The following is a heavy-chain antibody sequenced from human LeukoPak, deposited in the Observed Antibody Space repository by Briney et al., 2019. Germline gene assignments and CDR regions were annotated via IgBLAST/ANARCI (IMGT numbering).Heavy chain of an antibody. V-gene: IGHV3-74*01. D-gene: IGHD6-13*01. CDR3: ARGIRLTNEPALLAAAGNNGIDY. J-gene: IGHJ4*02. Sequence: GGSLRLSCVAPGFTFSNYLMHWVRQAPGKGLVWVSRVDSDGTTTSYADSVKGRFTISRDNAKNSLYLQMNSLRDEDTAVYYCARGIRLTNEPALLAAAGNNGIDYWGQGTLVTVSS. CDR1: GFTFSNYL. CDR2: VDSDGTTT.